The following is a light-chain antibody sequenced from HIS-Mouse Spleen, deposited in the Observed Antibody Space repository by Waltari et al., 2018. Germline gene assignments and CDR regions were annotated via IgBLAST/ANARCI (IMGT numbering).Light chain of an antibody. J-gene: IGLJ3*02. CDR2: DNK. CDR1: SSNTGTNY. CDR3: GTWDSSLSAWV. V-gene: IGLV1-51*01. Sequence: QSVLTQPPSVSAAPGQKVTISCSGSSSNTGTNYVSWYQQLPGTAPKLLIYDNKKRPSGIPDRFSGSKSGTSATLGITGLQTGDEADYYCGTWDSSLSAWVFGGGTKLTVL.